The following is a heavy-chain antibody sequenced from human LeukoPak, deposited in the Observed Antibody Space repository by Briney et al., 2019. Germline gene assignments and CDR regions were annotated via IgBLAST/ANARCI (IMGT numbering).Heavy chain of an antibody. J-gene: IGHJ4*02. CDR3: ARVGESCSGGSCYPKYYFDY. CDR2: IYTSGST. Sequence: PSETLSLTCTVSGGSISSYYWSWIRQPAGKGLEWIGRIYTSGSTNYNPSLKSRVTMSVDTSKNQFSLKLSSVTAADTAVYYCARVGESCSGGSCYPKYYFDYWGQGTLVTVSS. D-gene: IGHD2-15*01. CDR1: GGSISSYY. V-gene: IGHV4-4*07.